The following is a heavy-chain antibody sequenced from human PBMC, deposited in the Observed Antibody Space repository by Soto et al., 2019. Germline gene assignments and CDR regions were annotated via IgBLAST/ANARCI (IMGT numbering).Heavy chain of an antibody. CDR2: IKSKTDGGKT. J-gene: IGHJ3*02. V-gene: IGHV3-15*01. Sequence: GGSLRLSCAASGFTFSNSWMSWVRQAPGKGLEWVGRIKSKTDGGKTDYAAPVTGRFTITRDDSKNTLYLQMSSLKTEDTALYYCTSALSYSSSWYKAFDIWGQGTMVTVSS. CDR3: TSALSYSSSWYKAFDI. CDR1: GFTFSNSW. D-gene: IGHD6-13*01.